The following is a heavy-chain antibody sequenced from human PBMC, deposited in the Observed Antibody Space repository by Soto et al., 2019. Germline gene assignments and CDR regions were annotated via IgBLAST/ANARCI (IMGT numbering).Heavy chain of an antibody. J-gene: IGHJ6*02. CDR3: AISGGYSYGFFPYGMDV. CDR2: IIPIFGTA. Sequence: VASVKVSCKASGGTFSSCAISWVRQAPGQGLEWMGGIIPIFGTANYAQKFQGRVTITADESTSTAYMELSSLRSEDTAVYYCAISGGYSYGFFPYGMDVWGQGTTVTVSS. D-gene: IGHD5-18*01. CDR1: GGTFSSCA. V-gene: IGHV1-69*13.